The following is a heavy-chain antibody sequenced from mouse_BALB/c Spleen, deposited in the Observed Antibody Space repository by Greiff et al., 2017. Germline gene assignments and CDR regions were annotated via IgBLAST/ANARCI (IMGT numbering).Heavy chain of an antibody. J-gene: IGHJ4*01. Sequence: DVKLVESGGGLVQPGGSLKLSCAASGFDFSRYWMSWVRQAPGKGLEWIGEINPDSSTINYTPSLKDKFIISRDNAKNTLYLLMSKVRSEDTALYYCARQGSYNYAMDYWGQGTSVTVSS. CDR1: GFDFSRYW. CDR2: INPDSSTI. V-gene: IGHV4-1*02. CDR3: ARQGSYNYAMDY. D-gene: IGHD1-1*02.